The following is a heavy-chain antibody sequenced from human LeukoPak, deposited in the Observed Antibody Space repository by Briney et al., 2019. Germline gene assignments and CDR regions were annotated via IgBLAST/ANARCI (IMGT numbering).Heavy chain of an antibody. D-gene: IGHD3-10*01. CDR2: IYYSGST. J-gene: IGHJ6*02. V-gene: IGHV4-59*01. CDR3: ARDRVLWFGELSPYYYYGMDV. Sequence: SETLSLTCTVSGGSISSYYWSWIRQPPGKGLEWIGYIYYSGSTNYNPSLKSRVTISVDTSKNQFSLKLSSVTAADTAVYYCARDRVLWFGELSPYYYYGMDVWGQGTTVTVSS. CDR1: GGSISSYY.